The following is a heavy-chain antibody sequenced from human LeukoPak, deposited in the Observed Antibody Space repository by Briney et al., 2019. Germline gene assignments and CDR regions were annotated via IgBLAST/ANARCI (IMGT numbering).Heavy chain of an antibody. V-gene: IGHV3-21*01. CDR2: ISSGIRYI. CDR1: GFTFTSHS. D-gene: IGHD6-13*01. J-gene: IGHJ6*02. Sequence: PGGSLRLSCAASGFTFTSHSMTWVRQAPGKGREWVSSISSGIRYIYYADSVKGRFTISRDNAKNPVYLQTNSLRAEDTAVSHCATGSGSSWYYYYYYGMDVWGQGTTVTVSS. CDR3: ATGSGSSWYYYYYYGMDV.